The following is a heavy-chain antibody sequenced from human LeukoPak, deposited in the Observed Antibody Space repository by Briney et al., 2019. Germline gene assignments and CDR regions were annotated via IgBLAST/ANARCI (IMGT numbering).Heavy chain of an antibody. D-gene: IGHD5-12*01. J-gene: IGHJ4*02. V-gene: IGHV1-18*01. CDR1: GYTFTSYG. CDR3: ARVDPAGYRGYDRAPDY. CDR2: ISAYNGNT. Sequence: ASVKVSCKASGYTFTSYGISWVRQAPGQGLEWMGWISAYNGNTNYAQKLQGRVTMTTDTSTSTAYMELRSLRSDDTAVYYCARVDPAGYRGYDRAPDYWGQGTLVTVSS.